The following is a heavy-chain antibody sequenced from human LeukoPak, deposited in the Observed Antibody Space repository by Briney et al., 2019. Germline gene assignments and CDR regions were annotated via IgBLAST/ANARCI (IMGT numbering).Heavy chain of an antibody. V-gene: IGHV3-7*01. Sequence: PGGSLRLSCAASGFIFGTYWMSWVRQAPGKGLEWVANINQYGSKGYYVDSVTGRFTISRDNAKNSLYLQMNSLKTEDTAVYYCARAGSSGSVDYWGQGTLVTVSS. CDR1: GFIFGTYW. J-gene: IGHJ4*02. D-gene: IGHD6-25*01. CDR2: INQYGSKG. CDR3: ARAGSSGSVDY.